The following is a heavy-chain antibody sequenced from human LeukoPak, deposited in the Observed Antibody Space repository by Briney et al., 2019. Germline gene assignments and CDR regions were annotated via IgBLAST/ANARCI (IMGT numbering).Heavy chain of an antibody. Sequence: GGSLRLPCAASGFTFSSYGMHWVRQAPGKGLEWVAFIRYDGSNKYYADSVKGRFTISRDNSKNALYLQVNSLRAEDTAVYYCANDAGYYYGSGSYSFDYWGQGTLVTVSS. CDR1: GFTFSSYG. CDR2: IRYDGSNK. CDR3: ANDAGYYYGSGSYSFDY. J-gene: IGHJ4*02. D-gene: IGHD3-10*01. V-gene: IGHV3-30*02.